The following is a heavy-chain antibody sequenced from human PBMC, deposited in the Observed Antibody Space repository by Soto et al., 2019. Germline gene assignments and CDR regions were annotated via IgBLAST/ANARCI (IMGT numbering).Heavy chain of an antibody. CDR1: GLTLSDFY. J-gene: IGHJ6*04. CDR2: ISRDSTDI. CDR3: ARGHHGLEV. Sequence: QVQLVESGGDLVKPGGSLRLSCRASGLTLSDFYMSWVRQAPGKGLEWLSYISRDSTDIYYADSVKGRLIISRDNAKNSLYLQMNGLRDHDTAVYYCARGHHGLEVWGKGTTVTVSS. V-gene: IGHV3-11*01.